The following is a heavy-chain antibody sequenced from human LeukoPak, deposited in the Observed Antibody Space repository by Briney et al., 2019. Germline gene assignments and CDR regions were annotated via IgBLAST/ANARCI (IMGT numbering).Heavy chain of an antibody. Sequence: GGSLRLSCAASGFTFSTYGMHWVRQAPGKGLEGVAVIWYDGSNKYYADSVKGRFTISRDNSKNTLYLQMNSLRAEDTAVYYCARDIGIAAAGTLDYWGQGTLVTVSS. J-gene: IGHJ4*02. V-gene: IGHV3-33*01. CDR2: IWYDGSNK. CDR3: ARDIGIAAAGTLDY. CDR1: GFTFSTYG. D-gene: IGHD6-13*01.